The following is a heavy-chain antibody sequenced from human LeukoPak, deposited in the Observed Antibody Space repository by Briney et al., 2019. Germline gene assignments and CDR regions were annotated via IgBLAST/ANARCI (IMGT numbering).Heavy chain of an antibody. CDR2: INTDGTTT. D-gene: IGHD4-23*01. V-gene: IGHV3-74*01. CDR1: GFTFSTYW. J-gene: IGHJ4*02. CDR3: TSTGNSGY. Sequence: PGGSLRLSCAVSGFTFSTYWMHWVRQAPGKGLVWVSRINTDGTTTAYADSVKGRFTISRDNAKNTLYLQMNTLRAEDTAVYYCTSTGNSGYWGQGTPVTVSS.